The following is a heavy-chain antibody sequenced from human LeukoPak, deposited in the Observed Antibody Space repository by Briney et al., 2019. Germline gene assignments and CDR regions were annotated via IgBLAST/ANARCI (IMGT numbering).Heavy chain of an antibody. CDR1: GGSFSGYY. CDR3: AREVGLWFGELSQYYYYYMDV. J-gene: IGHJ6*03. Sequence: PSETLSLTCAVYGGSFSGYYWSWIRQPPGKGLEWIGEINHSGSTNYNPSLKSRVTMSVDTSKNQFSLKLSSVTAADTAVYYCAREVGLWFGELSQYYYYYMDVWGKGTTVTISS. CDR2: INHSGST. V-gene: IGHV4-34*01. D-gene: IGHD3-10*01.